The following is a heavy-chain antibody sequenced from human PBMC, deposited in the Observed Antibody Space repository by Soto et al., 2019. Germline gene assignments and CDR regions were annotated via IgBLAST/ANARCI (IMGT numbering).Heavy chain of an antibody. CDR1: GGSISSFNYF. CDR2: LYYSGNT. D-gene: IGHD2-15*01. V-gene: IGHV4-39*01. CDR3: ARGGGSTFNWFDP. Sequence: QLQLQESGPGLVKPSETLSLTCTVSGGSISSFNYFWGWIRQPPGKGLEWIGSLYYSGNTYYNPSLQGRIPLSVDTSKEQSPLAPRSVTAADPAVYFRARGGGSTFNWFDPWGQGTLVTVSP. J-gene: IGHJ5*02.